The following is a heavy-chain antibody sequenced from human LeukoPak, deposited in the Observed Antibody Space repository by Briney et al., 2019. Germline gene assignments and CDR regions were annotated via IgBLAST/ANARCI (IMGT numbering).Heavy chain of an antibody. J-gene: IGHJ4*02. Sequence: QPGGSLRLSCAASGFTFSTYAMSWVRQAPGKELEWVSAISGSGGSTYYADSVKGRFTISRDNSKNTLYLQMNSLRAEDTAVYYCACGSGSYYKAYWGQGTLVTVSS. D-gene: IGHD3-10*01. CDR3: ACGSGSYYKAY. CDR1: GFTFSTYA. CDR2: ISGSGGST. V-gene: IGHV3-23*01.